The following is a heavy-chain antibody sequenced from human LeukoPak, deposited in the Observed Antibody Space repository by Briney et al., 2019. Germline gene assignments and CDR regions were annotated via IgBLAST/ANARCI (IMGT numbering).Heavy chain of an antibody. J-gene: IGHJ6*02. Sequence: SETLSLTCNVSGGSISNEYWTWIRQPPGKGLEWIGYVYYSGSTIYNPSLKSRVTISVEASKNQFSLKLSSVTAADTAVYYCVRDRPNYYGSGSYHYYYHAMDVWGPGTTVIVSS. CDR3: VRDRPNYYGSGSYHYYYHAMDV. CDR1: GGSISNEY. CDR2: VYYSGST. V-gene: IGHV4-59*01. D-gene: IGHD3-10*01.